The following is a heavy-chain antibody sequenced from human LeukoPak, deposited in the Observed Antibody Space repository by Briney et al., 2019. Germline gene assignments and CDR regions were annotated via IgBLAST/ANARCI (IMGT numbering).Heavy chain of an antibody. CDR1: GSTFSSYA. Sequence: PGGSLRLSCAASGSTFSSYAMTWVRQAPGKGLEWVSLISASGSSAYYTDSVKGRFTISRDNSENTLYLQMNSLTAEDTAVYYCAKRYCSGSSCTLFDYWGQGTLVTVSP. J-gene: IGHJ4*02. CDR3: AKRYCSGSSCTLFDY. D-gene: IGHD2-15*01. V-gene: IGHV3-23*01. CDR2: ISASGSSA.